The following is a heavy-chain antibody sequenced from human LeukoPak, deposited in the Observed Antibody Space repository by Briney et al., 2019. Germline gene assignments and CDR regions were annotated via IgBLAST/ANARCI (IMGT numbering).Heavy chain of an antibody. V-gene: IGHV3-23*01. CDR3: ARDVAVAGQRYYFDY. CDR2: ISGSGGST. D-gene: IGHD6-19*01. Sequence: GGSLRLSCAASGFTFSSYAMSWVRQAPGKGLEWVSAISGSGGSTYYADSVKGRFTISRDNSKNTLYLQMNSLRAEDTAVYYCARDVAVAGQRYYFDYWGQGTLVTVSS. CDR1: GFTFSSYA. J-gene: IGHJ4*02.